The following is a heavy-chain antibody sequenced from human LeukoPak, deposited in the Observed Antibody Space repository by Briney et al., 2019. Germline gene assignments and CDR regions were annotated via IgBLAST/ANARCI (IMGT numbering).Heavy chain of an antibody. J-gene: IGHJ5*02. V-gene: IGHV1-3*01. CDR3: ARGAEMATISTWFDP. Sequence: ASVKVSCKASGYTFTSYAMHWVRQAPGQRLEWMGWINAGNGNTKYSQKFQGRVTITRDTSASTAHMELSSLRSEDTAVYYCARGAEMATISTWFDPWGQGTLVTVSS. D-gene: IGHD5-24*01. CDR1: GYTFTSYA. CDR2: INAGNGNT.